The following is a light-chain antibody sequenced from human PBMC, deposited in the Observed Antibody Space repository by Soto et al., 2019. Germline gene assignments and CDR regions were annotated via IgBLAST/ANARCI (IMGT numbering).Light chain of an antibody. CDR3: TAYVGNDIWV. CDR2: EVT. Sequence: QSALTQPPSASGSPGQSVTISCTGTSSDVGAYNYVSWYQQYPGKATKLMIYEVTKRPSGVPDRFSGSKSGNTASLTVSGLQAEDEAEYYCTAYVGNDIWVFGGGTKLTVL. CDR1: SSDVGAYNY. J-gene: IGLJ3*02. V-gene: IGLV2-8*01.